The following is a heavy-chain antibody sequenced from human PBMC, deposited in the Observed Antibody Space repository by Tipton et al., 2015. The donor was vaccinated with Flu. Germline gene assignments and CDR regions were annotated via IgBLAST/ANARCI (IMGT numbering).Heavy chain of an antibody. CDR3: ARQSTLWYFDF. Sequence: LRLSCSVSGDSITSRYYWGWIRQPPGQGLEWIANIHRSGSAYYNPSLQSRVTISVDTSKNHFSLKLSSVTAADTAVYFCARQSTLWYFDFWGRGTLLTVSS. J-gene: IGHJ2*01. D-gene: IGHD5/OR15-5a*01. CDR2: IHRSGSA. CDR1: GDSITSRYY. V-gene: IGHV4-38-2*01.